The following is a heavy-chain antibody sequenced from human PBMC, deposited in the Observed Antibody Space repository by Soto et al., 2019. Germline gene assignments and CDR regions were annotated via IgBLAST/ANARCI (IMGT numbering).Heavy chain of an antibody. CDR1: GYTFTSYG. V-gene: IGHV1-18*01. CDR2: INPYNGNT. D-gene: IGHD3-16*01. J-gene: IGHJ4*02. Sequence: QVQLVQSGAEVKKPGASVKVSCKASGYTFTSYGISWVRQAPGQGLEWMGWINPYNGNTTYAQKLQGRVTMTTDTSTSTADMALSSLRPAATAVYDCARDWFGVDYWCQVTLVNGSS. CDR3: ARDWFGVDY.